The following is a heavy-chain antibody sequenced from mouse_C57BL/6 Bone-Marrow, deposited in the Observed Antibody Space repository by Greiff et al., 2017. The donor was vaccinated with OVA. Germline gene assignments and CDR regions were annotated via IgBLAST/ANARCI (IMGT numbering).Heavy chain of an antibody. V-gene: IGHV1-15*01. J-gene: IGHJ4*01. D-gene: IGHD2-1*01. CDR2: IDPETGGT. Sequence: LQQSGAELVRPGASVTLSCKASGYTFTDYEMHWVKQTPVHGLEWIGAIDPETGGTAYNQKFKGKAILTADKYSSTAYMELRSLTSEDSAVYYWTRNYGNSDYYAMDYWGQGTSVTVSS. CDR1: GYTFTDYE. CDR3: TRNYGNSDYYAMDY.